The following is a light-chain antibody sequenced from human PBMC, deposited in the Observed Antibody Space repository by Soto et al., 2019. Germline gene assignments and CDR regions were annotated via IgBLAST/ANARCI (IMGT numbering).Light chain of an antibody. J-gene: IGLJ1*01. CDR3: GSYAGGNKLV. CDR1: SSDLGASDS. Sequence: QSALTQPPSASGSPGQSVTISCTGTSSDLGASDSVSWYQQHPGKAPKLMIYEVAKRPSGVPDRFSGSKSGNTASLTVSGLQADDEADYYCGSYAGGNKLVFGTGTKLTVL. CDR2: EVA. V-gene: IGLV2-8*01.